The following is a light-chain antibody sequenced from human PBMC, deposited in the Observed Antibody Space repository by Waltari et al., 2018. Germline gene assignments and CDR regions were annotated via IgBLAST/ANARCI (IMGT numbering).Light chain of an antibody. J-gene: IGKJ4*01. CDR1: QSLLPSNGYND. Sequence: DIVMTQSPLSLPVTPGEPASIPCRSSQSLLPSNGYNDLDWYLQKPGQSPQLLIDLGSNRASGVSDRFSGSGSGTDFTLKISRVEAGDVGLYYCMQALHTPRTFGGGTRVEIK. CDR2: LGS. CDR3: MQALHTPRT. V-gene: IGKV2-28*01.